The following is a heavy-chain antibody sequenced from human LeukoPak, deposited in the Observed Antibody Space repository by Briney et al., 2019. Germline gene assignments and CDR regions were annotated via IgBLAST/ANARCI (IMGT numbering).Heavy chain of an antibody. V-gene: IGHV4-4*07. D-gene: IGHD3-3*01. CDR3: ARVNYDFWSGYSYYFDY. CDR1: GGSISSYY. CDR2: IYTSGST. Sequence: SETLSLTCTVSGGSISSYYWSWIRQPAGKGLEWIGRIYTSGSTNYNPSLKSRVTISVDTSKNQFSLKLSSVTAADTAVYYCARVNYDFWSGYSYYFDYWGQGTLVTVSS. J-gene: IGHJ4*02.